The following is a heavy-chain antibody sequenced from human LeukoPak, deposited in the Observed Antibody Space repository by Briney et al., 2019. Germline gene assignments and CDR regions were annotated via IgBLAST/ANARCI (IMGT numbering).Heavy chain of an antibody. J-gene: IGHJ4*02. V-gene: IGHV3-74*01. CDR2: IRADGSTT. Sequence: GGSLRLSCTVSGITFSNYWVHWVRQAPGKGLVWVTRIRADGSTTDYADSVKGRFTISRDNAENSLYLQMNSLRVEDTGVYYCARAYGSGSSHMANCWGQGTLVTVSS. D-gene: IGHD3-10*01. CDR1: GITFSNYW. CDR3: ARAYGSGSSHMANC.